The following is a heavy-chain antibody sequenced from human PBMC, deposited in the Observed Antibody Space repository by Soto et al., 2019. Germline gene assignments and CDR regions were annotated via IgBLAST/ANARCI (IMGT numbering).Heavy chain of an antibody. V-gene: IGHV1-69*12. Sequence: QVQLVQSGAEVKKPGSSVKVSCKASGGTFNTYAISWVRQAPGQGLEWMGGIIPIFNTPNYAQRFQGRVTITADESTSTAYVELSSLRSEDTALYYCPRDKTGTNYYNGLDVWGQGTTVTVSS. J-gene: IGHJ6*02. CDR1: GGTFNTYA. CDR2: IIPIFNTP. CDR3: PRDKTGTNYYNGLDV. D-gene: IGHD1-1*01.